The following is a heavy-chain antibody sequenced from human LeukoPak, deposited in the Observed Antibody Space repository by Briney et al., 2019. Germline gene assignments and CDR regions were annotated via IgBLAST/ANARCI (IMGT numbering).Heavy chain of an antibody. D-gene: IGHD2-2*01. J-gene: IGHJ4*02. Sequence: ASVKVSCKASGYRFTSYDMHWVRQAPGQGLEWMGIINPSGGSTSYAQRFRGRVAMTRDTSTTTVYMEVNSPTSEDTAVYFCARDGPTAAPFDYWGQGTLATVSS. CDR2: INPSGGST. V-gene: IGHV1-46*01. CDR3: ARDGPTAAPFDY. CDR1: GYRFTSYD.